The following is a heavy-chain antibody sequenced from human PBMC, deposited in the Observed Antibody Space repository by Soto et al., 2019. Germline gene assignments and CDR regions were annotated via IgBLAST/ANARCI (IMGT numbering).Heavy chain of an antibody. CDR2: IYYSGST. CDR1: GGSISSYY. D-gene: IGHD3-16*01. CDR3: ARATSLDY. Sequence: PSETLSLTCTVSGGSISSYYWSWIRQPPGKGLEWIGYIYYSGSTNYNPSLKSRVTIAVDTSKNQISLNLSSVTAADTAIYFCARATSLDYWGQGALVTVPQ. J-gene: IGHJ4*02. V-gene: IGHV4-59*01.